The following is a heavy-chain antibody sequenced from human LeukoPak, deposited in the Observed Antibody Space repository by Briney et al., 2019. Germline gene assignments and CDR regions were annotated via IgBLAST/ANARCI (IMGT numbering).Heavy chain of an antibody. D-gene: IGHD6-19*01. CDR3: ARFNRNSSGWIDY. CDR2: MFYSGSS. Sequence: SETLSLTCTVSGGSISSYYWTWIRQPPGKGLEWIGYMFYSGSSNYNPSLRSRVTISVDTSKNQISLKLSSATAADTAVYYCARFNRNSSGWIDYWGQGTLVTVSS. J-gene: IGHJ4*02. CDR1: GGSISSYY. V-gene: IGHV4-59*01.